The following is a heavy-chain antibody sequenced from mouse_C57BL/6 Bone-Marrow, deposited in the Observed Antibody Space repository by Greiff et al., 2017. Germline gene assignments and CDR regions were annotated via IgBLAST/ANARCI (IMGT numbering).Heavy chain of an antibody. CDR3: TGTVVAHWYFDV. CDR2: IDRENGDT. V-gene: IGHV14-4*01. D-gene: IGHD1-1*01. CDR1: GFNIKDDY. J-gene: IGHJ1*03. Sequence: VQLQQSGAELVRPGASVKLSCTASGFNIKDDYMHWVKQRPEQGLEWIGWIDRENGDTEYASKFQGKATITADTSSNTAYLQLSSLTSEDTAVYYCTGTVVAHWYFDVWGTGTTVTVSS.